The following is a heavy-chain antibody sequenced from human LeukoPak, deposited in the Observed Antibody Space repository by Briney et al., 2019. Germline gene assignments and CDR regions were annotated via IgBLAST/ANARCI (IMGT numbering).Heavy chain of an antibody. J-gene: IGHJ5*02. CDR1: GYTFTDYY. CDR3: ARDTCNGGSCFNWFDP. D-gene: IGHD2-15*01. CDR2: INPNGGGT. Sequence: ASVKVSCKAPGYTFTDYYMHWVRQAPGQGLEWMGWINPNGGGTKYAQKFQGRVTMTRETSISTAYMELSSLAYDDTAVYYCARDTCNGGSCFNWFDPWGQGTLVTVSS. V-gene: IGHV1-2*02.